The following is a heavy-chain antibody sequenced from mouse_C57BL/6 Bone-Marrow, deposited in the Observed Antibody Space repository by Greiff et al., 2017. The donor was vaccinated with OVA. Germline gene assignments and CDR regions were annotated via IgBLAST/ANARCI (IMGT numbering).Heavy chain of an antibody. CDR1: GFTFTDYY. D-gene: IGHD2-4*01. CDR2: IRNKANGYTT. CDR3: ARWDYDVWYFDV. J-gene: IGHJ1*03. Sequence: EVKLVESGGGLVQPGGSLSLSCAASGFTFTDYYMSWVRQPPGKALEWLGFIRNKANGYTTEYSASVKGRLTISRDKSQSILYLQMNALRAEDSATYYCARWDYDVWYFDVWGTGTTVTVSS. V-gene: IGHV7-3*01.